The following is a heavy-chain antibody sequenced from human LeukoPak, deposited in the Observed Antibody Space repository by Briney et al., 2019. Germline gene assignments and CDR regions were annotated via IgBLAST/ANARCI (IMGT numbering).Heavy chain of an antibody. Sequence: PSETLSLTCAVYGGSFSGYYWSWIRQPPGKGLEWTGEINHSGSTNYNPSLKSRVTISVDTSKNQFSLKLSSVTAADTAVYYCARGRVEDGGYSYGYGYYFDYWGQGTLVTVSS. J-gene: IGHJ4*02. CDR2: INHSGST. V-gene: IGHV4-34*01. CDR3: ARGRVEDGGYSYGYGYYFDY. D-gene: IGHD5-18*01. CDR1: GGSFSGYY.